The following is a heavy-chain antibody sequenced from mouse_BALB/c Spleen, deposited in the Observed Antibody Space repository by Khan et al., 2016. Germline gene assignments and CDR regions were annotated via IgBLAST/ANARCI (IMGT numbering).Heavy chain of an antibody. CDR3: ARYSTTVVAPLDY. V-gene: IGHV1-4*01. J-gene: IGHJ2*01. D-gene: IGHD1-1*01. CDR2: INPSSSYT. Sequence: QVQLKQSGAELARPGASVKMSCKASGYSFTSYTMHWVKQRPGQGQEWLGFINPSSSYTNYNQNFKDKATLTADKSSSTAYMQMSSLTSEDSAVXFWARYSTTVVAPLDYWGQGTTLTVSS. CDR1: GYSFTSYT.